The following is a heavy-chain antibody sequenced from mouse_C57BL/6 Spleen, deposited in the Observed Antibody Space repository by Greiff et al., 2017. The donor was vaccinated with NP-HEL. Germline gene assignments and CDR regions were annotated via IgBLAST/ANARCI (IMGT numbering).Heavy chain of an antibody. Sequence: VQLKQSGPELVKPGASVKISCKASGYSFTGYYMNWVKQSPEKSLEWIGEINPSTGGTTYNQKFKAKATLTVDKSSSTAYMQLKSLTSEDSAVYYCARSYYSNYEVYFDYWGQGTTLTVSS. CDR3: ARSYYSNYEVYFDY. CDR1: GYSFTGYY. V-gene: IGHV1-42*01. CDR2: INPSTGGT. J-gene: IGHJ2*01. D-gene: IGHD2-5*01.